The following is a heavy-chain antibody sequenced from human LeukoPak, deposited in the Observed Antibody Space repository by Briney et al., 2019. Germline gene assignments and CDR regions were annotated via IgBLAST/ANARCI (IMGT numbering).Heavy chain of an antibody. CDR1: GGSISSGSYY. V-gene: IGHV4-61*02. J-gene: IGHJ6*03. Sequence: SETLSLTCTVSGGSISSGSYYWSWIRQPAGKGLEWIGRIYTSGSTNYNPSLKSRVTISVDTSKNQFSLKLSSVTAADTAVYYCARERHYYDSSGQPVYYMDVWGKGTTVTISS. CDR2: IYTSGST. D-gene: IGHD3-22*01. CDR3: ARERHYYDSSGQPVYYMDV.